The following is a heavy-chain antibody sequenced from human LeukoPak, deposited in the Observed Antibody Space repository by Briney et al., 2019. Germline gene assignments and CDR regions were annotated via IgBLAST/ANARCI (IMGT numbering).Heavy chain of an antibody. CDR1: GFTFDDYA. D-gene: IGHD3-10*01. CDR3: AKGISDWFDP. CDR2: ISWNSGSI. Sequence: PGGSLRLSCAASGFTFDDYAMHWVRQAPGKGLEWVSGISWNSGSIGYADSVKGRFTISRDNAKNSLYLQMNSLRAEDPALYYCAKGISDWFDPWGQGTLVTVSS. J-gene: IGHJ5*02. V-gene: IGHV3-9*01.